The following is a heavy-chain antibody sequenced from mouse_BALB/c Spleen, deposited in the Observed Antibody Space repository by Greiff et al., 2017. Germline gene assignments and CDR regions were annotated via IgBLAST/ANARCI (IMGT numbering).Heavy chain of an antibody. CDR1: GFTFSSYG. CDR3: ASDYRYGSYYAMDY. D-gene: IGHD2-14*01. V-gene: IGHV5-6-3*01. CDR2: INSNGGST. Sequence: EVKLVESGGGLVQPGGSLKLSCAASGFTFSSYGMSWVRQTPDKRLELVATINSNGGSTYYPDSVKGRFTISRDNAKNTLYLQMSSLKSEDTAMYYCASDYRYGSYYAMDYWGQGTSVTVSS. J-gene: IGHJ4*01.